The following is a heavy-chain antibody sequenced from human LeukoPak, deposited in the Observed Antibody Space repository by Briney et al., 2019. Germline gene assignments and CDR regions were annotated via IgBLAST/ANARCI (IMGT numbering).Heavy chain of an antibody. CDR3: ARENDP. V-gene: IGHV4-34*01. CDR2: INHSGST. Sequence: SETLSLTCAVHGGSFSGYYWSWIRQPPRKGLEWIGEINHSGSTNYNPSLKSRVTISVDTSKNQFSLKLSSVTAADTAVYYCARENDPWGQGTLVTVSS. CDR1: GGSFSGYY. J-gene: IGHJ5*02.